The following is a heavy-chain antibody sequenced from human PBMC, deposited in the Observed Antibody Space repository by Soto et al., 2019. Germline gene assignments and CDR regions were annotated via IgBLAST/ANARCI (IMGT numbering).Heavy chain of an antibody. CDR1: GFTFSSYA. D-gene: IGHD3-22*01. V-gene: IGHV3-23*01. J-gene: IGHJ3*02. CDR2: ISGSGGST. Sequence: GGSLRLSCAASGFTFSSYAMSRVRQAPGKGLEWVSAISGSGGSTYYADSVKGRFTISRDNSKNTLYLQMNSLRAEDTAVYYCAKDGHYYDSSGYRPGAFDIWGQGTMVTVSS. CDR3: AKDGHYYDSSGYRPGAFDI.